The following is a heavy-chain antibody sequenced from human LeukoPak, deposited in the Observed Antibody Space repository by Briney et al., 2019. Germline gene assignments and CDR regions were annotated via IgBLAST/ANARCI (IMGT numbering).Heavy chain of an antibody. Sequence: PGGSLRLSCKGSGYSFTSYWIGWVRQMPGKGLEWMGIIYPGDSDTRYSPSFQGQVTISADKSISTAYLQWSSLKASDTAMYSCARTPTVTCFDYWGQGTLVTVSS. CDR1: GYSFTSYW. CDR3: ARTPTVTCFDY. D-gene: IGHD4-17*01. CDR2: IYPGDSDT. V-gene: IGHV5-51*01. J-gene: IGHJ4*02.